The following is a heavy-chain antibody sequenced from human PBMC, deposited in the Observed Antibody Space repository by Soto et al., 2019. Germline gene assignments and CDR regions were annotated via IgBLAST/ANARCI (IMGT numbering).Heavy chain of an antibody. CDR2: ISAYNGKT. CDR1: GYSFTSYG. D-gene: IGHD6-19*01. CDR3: ARYLAVALIDY. Sequence: QVQLVQSGAEVKKPGASVKVSCKASGYSFTSYGISWVRQAPGQGLEWMGWISAYNGKTKYAQKHHGRVTMTTDTTTSTAYRELRSLRSDDTAVYYCARYLAVALIDYWGQGTLVTVSS. J-gene: IGHJ4*02. V-gene: IGHV1-18*01.